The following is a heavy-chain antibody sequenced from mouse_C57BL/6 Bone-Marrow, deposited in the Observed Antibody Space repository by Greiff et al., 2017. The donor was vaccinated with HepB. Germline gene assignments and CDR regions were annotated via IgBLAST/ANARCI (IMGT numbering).Heavy chain of an antibody. CDR3: ARRLLRLWYFDV. CDR1: GYTFTSYW. Sequence: QVQLKQPGAELVKPGASVKMSCKASGYTFTSYWITWVKQRPGQGLEWIGDIYPGSGSTNYNEKFKSKATLTVDTSSSTAYMQLSSLTSEDSAVYYCARRLLRLWYFDVWGTGTTVTVSS. V-gene: IGHV1-55*01. J-gene: IGHJ1*03. CDR2: IYPGSGST. D-gene: IGHD2-3*01.